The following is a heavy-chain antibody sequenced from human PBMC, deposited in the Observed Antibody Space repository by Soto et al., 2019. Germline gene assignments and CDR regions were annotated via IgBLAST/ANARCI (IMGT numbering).Heavy chain of an antibody. CDR1: GFIFSSYP. D-gene: IGHD4-17*01. Sequence: QVQLVESGGGVVQPGRSLRLSCAASGFIFSSYPMHWVRQAPGKGLEWVAVISDDGNTKYNADSVKGRFTISRDKSKNTLYLQMNRLSAEDTAVYYCTRADVTVTLSVFDPWGQGTLVTVSS. CDR2: ISDDGNTK. CDR3: TRADVTVTLSVFDP. J-gene: IGHJ5*02. V-gene: IGHV3-30-3*01.